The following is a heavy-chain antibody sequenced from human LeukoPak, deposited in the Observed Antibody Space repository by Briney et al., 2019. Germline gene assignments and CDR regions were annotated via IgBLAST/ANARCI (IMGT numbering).Heavy chain of an antibody. Sequence: PSETLSLTCTVSGGSISSGSYYWSWVRQAPGKGLEWVSAISGSGGSTYYADSVKGRFTISRDNSKNTLYLQMNSLRAEDTAAYYCAKDLVVVPAAIPGTLDAFDIWGQGTMVTVSS. D-gene: IGHD2-2*01. V-gene: IGHV3-23*01. J-gene: IGHJ3*02. CDR3: AKDLVVVPAAIPGTLDAFDI. CDR2: ISGSGGST. CDR1: GGSISSGSYY.